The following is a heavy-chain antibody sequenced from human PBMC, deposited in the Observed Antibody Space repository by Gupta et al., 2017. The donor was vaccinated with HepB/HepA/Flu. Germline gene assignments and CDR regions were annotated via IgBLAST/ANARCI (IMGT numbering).Heavy chain of an antibody. CDR2: ISYDGSNK. CDR1: GFTFSSYA. CDR3: AREQDIVVVVAAFGT. V-gene: IGHV3-30-3*01. D-gene: IGHD2-15*01. J-gene: IGHJ5*02. Sequence: QVQLVESGGGVVQPGRSLRLSCAASGFTFSSYAMHWVRQAPGKGLEWVAVISYDGSNKYYADSVKGRFTISRDNSKNTLYLQMNSLRAEDTAVYYCAREQDIVVVVAAFGTWGQGTLVTVSS.